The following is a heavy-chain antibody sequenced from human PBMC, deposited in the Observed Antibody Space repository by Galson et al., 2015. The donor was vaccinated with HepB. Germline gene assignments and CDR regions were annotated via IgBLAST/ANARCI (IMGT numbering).Heavy chain of an antibody. CDR2: ISSSSSYI. D-gene: IGHD4-23*01. CDR1: GFTFSSYS. Sequence: SLRPSCAASGFTFSSYSMNWVRQAPGKGLEWVSSISSSSSYIYYADSVKGRFTISRDNAKNSLYLQMNSLRAEDTAVYYCARTGIGNSRARDYWGQGTLVTVSS. J-gene: IGHJ4*02. CDR3: ARTGIGNSRARDY. V-gene: IGHV3-21*01.